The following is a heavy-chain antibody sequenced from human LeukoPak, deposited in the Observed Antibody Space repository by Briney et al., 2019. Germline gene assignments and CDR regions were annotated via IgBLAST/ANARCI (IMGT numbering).Heavy chain of an antibody. D-gene: IGHD3-9*01. V-gene: IGHV3-23*01. CDR1: GFTFSSYA. CDR2: ISGSGGST. Sequence: GGSLRLSCAASGFTFSSYAMSWVRQAPGKGLEWVSAISGSGGSTYYADSVKGRFTISRDNSKNTLYLQMNSLRAEDTAVYYCAKARGGDILTGYLDYWGQGTLVTVSS. J-gene: IGHJ4*02. CDR3: AKARGGDILTGYLDY.